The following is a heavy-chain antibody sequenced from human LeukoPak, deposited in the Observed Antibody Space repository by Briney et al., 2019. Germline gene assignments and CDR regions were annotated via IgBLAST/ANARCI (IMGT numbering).Heavy chain of an antibody. V-gene: IGHV3-23*01. CDR2: TSPSGDIT. J-gene: IGHJ4*02. CDR3: AKQGLVPATAGD. D-gene: IGHD2-2*01. CDR1: GFIFRSHG. Sequence: GGSLRLSCAASGFIFRSHGMNWVRQAPGKGLEWVSGTSPSGDITYYADSVKGRFTISRDNSKNTVYLQMNSLRPEDTAVYYCAKQGLVPATAGDWGQGTLVTVSS.